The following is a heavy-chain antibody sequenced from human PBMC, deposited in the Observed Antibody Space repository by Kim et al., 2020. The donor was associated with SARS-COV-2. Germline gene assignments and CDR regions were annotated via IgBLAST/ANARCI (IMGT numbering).Heavy chain of an antibody. D-gene: IGHD6-19*01. CDR3: AKEDAVAVAGGFDC. Sequence: GGSLRLSCAVSGFTFSSYGMHWVRQAPGKGLEWVAVISYDGKNKYYGEAVKGRFTISRVNSKNTLDLQIHSLRVEDTAVYYCAKEDAVAVAGGFDCWGQGTLVTVS. CDR1: GFTFSSYG. J-gene: IGHJ4*02. CDR2: ISYDGKNK. V-gene: IGHV3-30*18.